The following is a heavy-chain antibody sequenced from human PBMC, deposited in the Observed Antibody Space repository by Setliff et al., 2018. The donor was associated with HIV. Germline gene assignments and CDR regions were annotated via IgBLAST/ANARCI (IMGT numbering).Heavy chain of an antibody. CDR1: GGTFSSYA. J-gene: IGHJ6*03. V-gene: IGHV1-69*10. CDR2: ISANNGNT. CDR3: ARDVYYYFYMDV. Sequence: SVKVSCKASGGTFSSYAISWVRQAPGQGLEWMGWISANNGNTNYAQKFQGRVTITADKSTSTAYMELSSLRSEDTAVYYCARDVYYYFYMDVWGKGTTVTVSS.